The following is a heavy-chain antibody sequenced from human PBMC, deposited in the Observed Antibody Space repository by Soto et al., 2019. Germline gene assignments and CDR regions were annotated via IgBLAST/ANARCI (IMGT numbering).Heavy chain of an antibody. CDR3: PPKGGASHLNYHYYSAMDV. CDR2: ISATGGSI. D-gene: IGHD2-2*01. Sequence: GSLILSCTVPGFSFSNYAMSWVFQAPWRGLHRLPGISATGGSIYYADAVSGRFIISRDNSKNRLYLRMSSLPAEDTAIYYRPPKGGASHLNYHYYSAMDVWGQETTVTVPS. V-gene: IGHV3-23*01. J-gene: IGHJ6*02. CDR1: GFSFSNYA.